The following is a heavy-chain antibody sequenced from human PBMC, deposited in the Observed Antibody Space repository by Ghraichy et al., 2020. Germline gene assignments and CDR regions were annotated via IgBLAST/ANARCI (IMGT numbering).Heavy chain of an antibody. CDR2: ITSSSSII. J-gene: IGHJ4*02. CDR1: GFTFSRYS. V-gene: IGHV3-48*01. Sequence: GESLNISFVASGFTFSRYSMNWVRQAPGKGLEWLSYITSSSSIIQYADSVKGRFTISRDNAKNSLYLQMNSLRAEDTAVYYCARDENWAFDYWGQGTLVTVSS. D-gene: IGHD3-16*01. CDR3: ARDENWAFDY.